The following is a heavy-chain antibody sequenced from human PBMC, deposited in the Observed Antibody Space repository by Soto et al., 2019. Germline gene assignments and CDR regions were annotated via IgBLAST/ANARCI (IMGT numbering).Heavy chain of an antibody. V-gene: IGHV3-30*18. D-gene: IGHD6-13*01. CDR3: AKLMGYRIAAAGRDAFDI. Sequence: PGGSLRLSCAASGFTFSSYGMHWVRQAPGKGLEWVAFISYDGSIKYYADSVKGRFTISRDNSKNTLYLQMNSLRAEDTAVYYFAKLMGYRIAAAGRDAFDIWGQGTMVTVSS. CDR1: GFTFSSYG. CDR2: ISYDGSIK. J-gene: IGHJ3*02.